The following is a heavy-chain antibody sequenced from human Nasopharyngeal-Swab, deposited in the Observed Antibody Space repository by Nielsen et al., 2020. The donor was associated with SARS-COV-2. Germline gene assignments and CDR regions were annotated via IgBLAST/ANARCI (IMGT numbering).Heavy chain of an antibody. CDR1: GFTFSSYG. CDR2: IWYDGSNK. D-gene: IGHD3-22*01. J-gene: IGHJ4*02. CDR3: ARDSLGPDYYDSRGYSDY. Sequence: GGSLRLSCAASGFTFSSYGMHWVRQAPGKGLEWVAVIWYDGSNKYYADSVKGRFTISRDNSKNTMYQQMNSLRAEDTAVYYCARDSLGPDYYDSRGYSDYWGQGTLVTVSS. V-gene: IGHV3-33*01.